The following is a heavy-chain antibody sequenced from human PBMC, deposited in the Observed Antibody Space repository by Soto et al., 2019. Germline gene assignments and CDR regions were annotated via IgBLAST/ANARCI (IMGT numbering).Heavy chain of an antibody. CDR1: SVSITSSNW. D-gene: IGHD3-16*01. CDR2: ISHSGTV. CDR3: ARDYDGFDY. J-gene: IGHJ4*02. V-gene: IGHV4-4*02. Sequence: PSETLSLTCDVSSVSITSSNWCTCVRQPPGKGLEWLGKISHSGTVNYNATLRSRVTISVDKPKNQLSLKLMSVTAADTAVYYCARDYDGFDYWGPGILVTVSS.